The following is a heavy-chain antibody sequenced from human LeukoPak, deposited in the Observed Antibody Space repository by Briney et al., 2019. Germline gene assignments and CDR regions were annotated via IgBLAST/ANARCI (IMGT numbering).Heavy chain of an antibody. CDR1: GGSFSGYY. CDR3: AGHHPRNTVDF. Sequence: ALETLSLTCAVYGGSFSGYYWSWIRQPPGKGLEWIGEINHSGSTNYNPSLKSRVTISLDTSKNQFSLKLSSVTAADTAVYYCAGHHPRNTVDFWGQGTLVTVSS. V-gene: IGHV4-34*01. J-gene: IGHJ4*02. D-gene: IGHD2/OR15-2a*01. CDR2: INHSGST.